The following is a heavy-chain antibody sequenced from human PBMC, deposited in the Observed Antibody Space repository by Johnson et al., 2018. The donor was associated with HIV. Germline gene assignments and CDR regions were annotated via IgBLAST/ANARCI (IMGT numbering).Heavy chain of an antibody. Sequence: VQLVESGGRVVRPGGSLRLSCAASGFTFDDYGMSWVRQAPGTGLEWVSGINCIGGTPGSADPVKGRFTISRDNSKNTLYLQMNSLRAEDTALYYCARENLGAFDIWGQGTMVTVSS. CDR3: ARENLGAFDI. CDR2: INCIGGTP. D-gene: IGHD1-14*01. CDR1: GFTFDDYG. V-gene: IGHV3-20*04. J-gene: IGHJ3*02.